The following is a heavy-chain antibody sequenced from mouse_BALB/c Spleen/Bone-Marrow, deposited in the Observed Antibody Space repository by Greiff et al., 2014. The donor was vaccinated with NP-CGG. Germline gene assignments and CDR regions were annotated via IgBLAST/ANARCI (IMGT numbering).Heavy chain of an antibody. J-gene: IGHJ4*01. CDR3: AREMAMVY. V-gene: IGHV5-4*02. Sequence: EVNLVESGGGLVKPGGSLKLSCAASGFTFSDYYMYWVRQTPEKRLEWVATISDGGSYTYYPDSVKGRFTISRDNAKNNLYLQMSSLKSEDTAMYYCAREMAMVYWGQGTSVTVSS. CDR2: ISDGGSYT. CDR1: GFTFSDYY.